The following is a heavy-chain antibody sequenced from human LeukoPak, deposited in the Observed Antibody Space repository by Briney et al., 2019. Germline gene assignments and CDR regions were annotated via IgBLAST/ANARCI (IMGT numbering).Heavy chain of an antibody. D-gene: IGHD5-12*01. J-gene: IGHJ4*02. Sequence: GGSLRLSCAASGFSFSTYAMSWVRQAPGKGLEWVPCISDSGDNTYYSDSVKGRFTISRDNSRNTLYLQMNSLRAEDTAVYYCAEGGYDQDFDYWGRGALVTVSS. CDR2: ISDSGDNT. V-gene: IGHV3-23*01. CDR1: GFSFSTYA. CDR3: AEGGYDQDFDY.